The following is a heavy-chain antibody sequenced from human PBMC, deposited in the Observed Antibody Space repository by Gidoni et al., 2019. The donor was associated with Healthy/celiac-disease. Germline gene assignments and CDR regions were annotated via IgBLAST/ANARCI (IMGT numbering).Heavy chain of an antibody. CDR2: ISGSGGST. CDR1: GFTFSSDA. CDR3: AKDVSVGGMIVVGRWFDP. D-gene: IGHD3-22*01. V-gene: IGHV3-23*01. Sequence: EVQLLESGGGLVQPGGSLRLSCAASGFTFSSDAMSWVRQAPGKGLGWVSAISGSGGSTYYADSVKGRFTISRDNSKNTLYLQMNSLRAEDTAVYYCAKDVSVGGMIVVGRWFDPWGQGTLVTVSS. J-gene: IGHJ5*02.